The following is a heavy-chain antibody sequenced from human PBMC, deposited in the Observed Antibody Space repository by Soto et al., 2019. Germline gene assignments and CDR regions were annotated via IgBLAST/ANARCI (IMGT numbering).Heavy chain of an antibody. V-gene: IGHV3-74*01. J-gene: IGHJ4*02. CDR3: VRGAPFDD. CDR2: ISSDGSNI. Sequence: PSGSLRLSCAASRFTFSRDWMHCVRQVLGKGPVWVSRISSDGSNIAYADSVKGRFTTSRDNAKNTLYLQMTSLRAADTAVYSCVRGAPFDDWGQGTVVT. CDR1: RFTFSRDW.